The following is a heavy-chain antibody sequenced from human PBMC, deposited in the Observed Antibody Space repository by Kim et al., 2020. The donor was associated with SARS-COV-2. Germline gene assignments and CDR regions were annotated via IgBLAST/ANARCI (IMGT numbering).Heavy chain of an antibody. Sequence: GGSLRLSCAASGFTFRNDAITWVRQVPGKGLEWVSGISGRGNTTYYADSVKGRFSIFRDDSKNTLSLEMNSLRADDTAIYYCAKGRSYRAAGPGNWYFDLWGRGTLVTVSS. J-gene: IGHJ2*01. V-gene: IGHV3-23*01. D-gene: IGHD6-13*01. CDR3: AKGRSYRAAGPGNWYFDL. CDR1: GFTFRNDA. CDR2: ISGRGNTT.